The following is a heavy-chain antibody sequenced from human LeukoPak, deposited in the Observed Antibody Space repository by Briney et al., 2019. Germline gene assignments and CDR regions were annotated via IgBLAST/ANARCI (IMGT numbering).Heavy chain of an antibody. Sequence: GGSLRLSCTVSGFTVSSNSMSWVRQAPGKGLEWVSFIYSGGNTHYSDSVKGRFTISRDNAKNSLYLQMNSLRAEDTAVYYCARVVAAAGYYYYMDVWGKGTTVTVSS. CDR3: ARVVAAAGYYYYMDV. V-gene: IGHV3-53*01. D-gene: IGHD6-13*01. CDR1: GFTVSSNS. J-gene: IGHJ6*03. CDR2: IYSGGNT.